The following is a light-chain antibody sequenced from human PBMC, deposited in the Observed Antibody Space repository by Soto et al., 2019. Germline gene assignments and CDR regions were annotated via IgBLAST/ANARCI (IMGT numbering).Light chain of an antibody. CDR2: DPS. V-gene: IGKV3-15*01. CDR3: QQYDDWPPT. CDR1: QSVSRD. Sequence: EVVVTQSPGTLSLSPGERATLSCRASQSVSRDFIAWYQQKPGQAPRLLFSDPSTRATGLAARFTASGSGSEFTLTISSLQSEDFALYSCQQYDDWPPTFGQGTKVDIK. J-gene: IGKJ1*01.